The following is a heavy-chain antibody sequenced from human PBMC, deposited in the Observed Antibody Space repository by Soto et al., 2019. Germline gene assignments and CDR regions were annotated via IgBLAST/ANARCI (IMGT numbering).Heavy chain of an antibody. CDR3: ARPVVVVPDAIATDY. V-gene: IGHV4-39*01. CDR2: IYYSGST. Sequence: QLQLQESGPGLVKPSETLSLTCTGSGGSISSISYYWGWIRQPPGKGLEWIGSIYYSGSTYYNLSLKSRVTISVATSKNQCSLELGSVTAADTAVYYCARPVVVVPDAIATDYWGQGTMVTVSS. J-gene: IGHJ4*02. D-gene: IGHD2-2*01. CDR1: GGSISSISYY.